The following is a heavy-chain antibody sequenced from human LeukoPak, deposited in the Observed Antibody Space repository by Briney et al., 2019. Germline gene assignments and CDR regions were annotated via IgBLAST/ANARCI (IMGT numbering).Heavy chain of an antibody. D-gene: IGHD2-21*02. CDR3: AKAPGERTARRRLFFDF. CDR2: ISGDSDST. J-gene: IGHJ4*02. CDR1: GFTFDDYV. Sequence: PGGSLRLSCAASGFTFDDYVMHWVRQAPGKGLEWVSLISGDSDSTYYAKSVKGRFTISKDNSKNSLYLQMNSLRSEDTALYYCAKAPGERTARRRLFFDFWGQGTLVTVSS. V-gene: IGHV3-43*02.